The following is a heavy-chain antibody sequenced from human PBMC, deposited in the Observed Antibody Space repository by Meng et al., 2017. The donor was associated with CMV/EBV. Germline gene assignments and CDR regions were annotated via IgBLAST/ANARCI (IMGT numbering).Heavy chain of an antibody. V-gene: IGHV1-69*02. CDR1: GGTFSSYT. Sequence: SCKASGGTFSSYTISWVRQAPGQGLEWMGRIIPILGIANYAQKFQGRVTITADKSTSTAYMELSSLRSEDTAVYYCASLYCGGDCPIEFDGQFDYWGQGTLVTVSS. J-gene: IGHJ4*02. D-gene: IGHD2-21*01. CDR2: IIPILGIA. CDR3: ASLYCGGDCPIEFDGQFDY.